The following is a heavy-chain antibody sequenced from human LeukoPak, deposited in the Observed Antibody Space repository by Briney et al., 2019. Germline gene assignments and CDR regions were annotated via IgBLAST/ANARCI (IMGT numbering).Heavy chain of an antibody. J-gene: IGHJ4*02. V-gene: IGHV3-7*01. D-gene: IGHD2-2*01. CDR1: GFTFSTYW. CDR2: IRQDGSEK. CDR3: VRGCGKSSCSYYLDS. Sequence: RGSLRLSCAASGFTFSTYWMSWVRQAPGKGLEWVATIRQDGSEKHYVDSVEGRFTISRDNAQNSLYLQMHSLGVEDTAVYYCVRGCGKSSCSYYLDSWGQGTLVTVSS.